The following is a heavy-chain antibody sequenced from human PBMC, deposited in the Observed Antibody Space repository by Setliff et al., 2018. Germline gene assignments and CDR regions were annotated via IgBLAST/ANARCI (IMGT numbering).Heavy chain of an antibody. Sequence: GGSLRLSCAASGFTFSAHYMDWLRQAPGKGLEWVSGTNWNGGSTGYSDSVKGRFTISRDNAKNSLYLQMDSLRAEDTALYYCARDRHYGSGSYYTDYWGQGTLVTVSS. D-gene: IGHD3-10*01. J-gene: IGHJ4*02. CDR2: TNWNGGST. CDR1: GFTFSAHY. V-gene: IGHV3-20*04. CDR3: ARDRHYGSGSYYTDY.